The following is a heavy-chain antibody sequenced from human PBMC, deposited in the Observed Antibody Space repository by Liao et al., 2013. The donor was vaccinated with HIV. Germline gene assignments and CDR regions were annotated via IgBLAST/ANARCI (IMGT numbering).Heavy chain of an antibody. CDR1: GGSFSGFY. Sequence: QVHLVQERNTGLLKPSETLSLTCAVYGGSFSGFYWSWIRQPPGTGLEWIGEINDSGSTNYNSSLKSRVIISIDTSKNQFSLKLSSVTAADTAMYYCARSITVVTRSSGACDIWGQGQWSPSLQ. D-gene: IGHD4-23*01. J-gene: IGHJ3*02. V-gene: IGHV4-34*01. CDR3: ARSITVVTRSSGACDI. CDR2: INDSGST.